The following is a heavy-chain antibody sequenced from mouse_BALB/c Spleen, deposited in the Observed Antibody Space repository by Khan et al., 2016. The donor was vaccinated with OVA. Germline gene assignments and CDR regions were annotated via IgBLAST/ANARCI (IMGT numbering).Heavy chain of an antibody. J-gene: IGHJ2*01. V-gene: IGHV3-2*02. D-gene: IGHD1-2*01. CDR1: GYSFTSGYG. CDR3: ARTARIKY. CDR2: ISYTGSP. Sequence: EVQLQESGPGLVKPSQSLSLTCTVTGYSFTSGYGWYWIRQFPGNKMEWMGYISYTGSPTYNPSLKSRISITRDTSKNQFFLQLKSETTEDTATYYWARTARIKYWGQGTTLTVSS.